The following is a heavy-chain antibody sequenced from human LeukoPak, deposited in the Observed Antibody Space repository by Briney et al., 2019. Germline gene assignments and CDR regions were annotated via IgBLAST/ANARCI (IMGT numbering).Heavy chain of an antibody. Sequence: SETLSLTCAVSGGSISSSSSYWGWIRQPPGKGLEWIGSVYYSGSTNYNPSLKSRVTISVDTSKNQFSLKLSSVTAADTAVYYCARVPRSSWYCDYWGQGTLVTVSS. CDR1: GGSISSSSSY. D-gene: IGHD6-13*01. V-gene: IGHV4-39*07. CDR3: ARVPRSSWYCDY. CDR2: VYYSGST. J-gene: IGHJ4*02.